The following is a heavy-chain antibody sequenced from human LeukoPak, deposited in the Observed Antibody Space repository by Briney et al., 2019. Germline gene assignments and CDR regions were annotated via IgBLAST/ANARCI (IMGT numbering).Heavy chain of an antibody. CDR2: IYYSGST. V-gene: IGHV4-59*01. CDR1: GGSLSSYY. CDR3: AVDYGDYYYYYMDV. J-gene: IGHJ6*03. D-gene: IGHD4-17*01. Sequence: SETLSLTCTVSGGSLSSYYWSWIRQPPGKGLEWIGYIYYSGSTNYNPSLTSRVTISVDTSKNQFSLKLSSVTAADTAVYYCAVDYGDYYYYYMDVWGKGTTVTVSS.